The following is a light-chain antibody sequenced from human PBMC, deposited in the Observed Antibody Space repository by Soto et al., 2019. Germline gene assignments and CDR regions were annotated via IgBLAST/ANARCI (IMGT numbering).Light chain of an antibody. CDR3: QQYSSLPRT. V-gene: IGKV3-20*01. J-gene: IGKJ1*01. Sequence: EVVLTQSPGTLSLSPGERATLSCRASQSVSSSRVAWYQQKPGQAPRLLMYGASSRATGIPDRFSGSGSGTDFTLTISRLEPEDFAVYYCQQYSSLPRTFGQGTKVDIK. CDR2: GAS. CDR1: QSVSSSR.